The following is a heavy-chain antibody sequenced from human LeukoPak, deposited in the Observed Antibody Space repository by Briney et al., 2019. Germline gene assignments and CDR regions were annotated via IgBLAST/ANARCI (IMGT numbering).Heavy chain of an antibody. CDR1: GFTFSSYA. V-gene: IGHV3-23*01. Sequence: PGGSLRLSCTASGFTFSSYAMNWVRQAPGKGLEWVSGIGAGGTFTYYADSVKGRFTISRDNSRNTLYLQMNSLRADDTAVYYCAKSHDSSGSDYWGQGTLVTVSS. CDR2: IGAGGTFT. J-gene: IGHJ4*02. D-gene: IGHD3-22*01. CDR3: AKSHDSSGSDY.